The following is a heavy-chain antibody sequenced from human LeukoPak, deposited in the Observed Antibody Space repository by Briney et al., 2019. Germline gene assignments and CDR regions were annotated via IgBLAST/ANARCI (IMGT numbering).Heavy chain of an antibody. J-gene: IGHJ4*02. D-gene: IGHD3-22*01. CDR2: LYYSGST. CDR1: GGSISSGGYY. Sequence: PSETLSLTCTVSGGSISSGGYYWSWIRQHPGTGLEWIVYLYYSGSTYYNPSLKSRVTISVDTSKNQFSLKLSSVTAADTVVYYCASGGGQGDSSGYYVDYWGQGTLVTVSS. V-gene: IGHV4-31*03. CDR3: ASGGGQGDSSGYYVDY.